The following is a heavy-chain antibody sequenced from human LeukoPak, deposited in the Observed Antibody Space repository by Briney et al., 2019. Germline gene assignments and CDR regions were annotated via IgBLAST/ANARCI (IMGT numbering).Heavy chain of an antibody. V-gene: IGHV3-23*01. Sequence: PGGSLRLSCAASGFTFSSYAMSWVRQAPGKGLEWVSAISGSGGSTYYADSVKGRFTISRDNSKNTLYLQMNSLRAEDTAVYYCAKDNRRYSSSSTGHFDYWGQGTLVTVSS. CDR1: GFTFSSYA. CDR3: AKDNRRYSSSSTGHFDY. J-gene: IGHJ4*02. D-gene: IGHD6-13*01. CDR2: ISGSGGST.